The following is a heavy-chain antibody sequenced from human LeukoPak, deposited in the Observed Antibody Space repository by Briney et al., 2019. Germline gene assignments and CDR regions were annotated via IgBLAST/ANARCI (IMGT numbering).Heavy chain of an antibody. J-gene: IGHJ3*02. CDR3: ARDGPLVRMITFGNDAFDI. CDR2: ISSSSSTI. V-gene: IGHV3-48*02. Sequence: GGALRLSCAASGFTFSSYSMNWVRQAPGKGLEWVSYISSSSSTIYYADSVKGRFAISRDNAKNSLYLQMNSLRDEDTAAYYCARDGPLVRMITFGNDAFDIWGQGTMVTVSS. CDR1: GFTFSSYS. D-gene: IGHD3-16*01.